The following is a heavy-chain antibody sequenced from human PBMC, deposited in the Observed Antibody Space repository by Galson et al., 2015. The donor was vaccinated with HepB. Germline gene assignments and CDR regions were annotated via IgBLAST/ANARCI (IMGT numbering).Heavy chain of an antibody. CDR1: GGSISSSF. CDR2: IYYSGST. CDR3: ASQTYYYSGMDV. J-gene: IGHJ6*02. V-gene: IGHV4-59*01. Sequence: LSLTCTVSGGSISSSFWSWIRQPPGKGLEWIGYIYYSGSTSYNPSLKSRVTISVDTSKNQFSLNLSSVTAADTAVYYCASQTYYYSGMDVWGPGTTVTVSS.